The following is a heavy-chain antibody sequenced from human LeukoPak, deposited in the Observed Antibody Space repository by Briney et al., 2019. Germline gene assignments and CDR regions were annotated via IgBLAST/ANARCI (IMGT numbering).Heavy chain of an antibody. CDR1: GGSISSSSSY. D-gene: IGHD5-24*01. V-gene: IGHV4-39*01. CDR3: ARPLRLATIGFDY. Sequence: SQTLSLTCDVSGGSISSSSSYWGWIRQPPGKGLEWIGSIYYSGTTYYNPSLKRRLTISVDTSKNQFSLKLSSVTAADTAVYYCARPLRLATIGFDYWGQGTLVTVSS. J-gene: IGHJ4*02. CDR2: IYYSGTT.